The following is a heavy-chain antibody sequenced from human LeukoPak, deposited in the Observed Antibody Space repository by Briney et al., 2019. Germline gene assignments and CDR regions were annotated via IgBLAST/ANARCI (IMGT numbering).Heavy chain of an antibody. V-gene: IGHV3-21*01. CDR2: ITTSSSYI. Sequence: GGSLRLSCAASGFTFSTYYMNWVRQAPGKGLEWVSSITTSSSYIYYADSVKGRFTISRDNAKNSLYLQMSSLRVEDTAVYYCTRDPRHFDSCGQGTLVTVSS. CDR1: GFTFSTYY. CDR3: TRDPRHFDS. J-gene: IGHJ5*01. D-gene: IGHD6-6*01.